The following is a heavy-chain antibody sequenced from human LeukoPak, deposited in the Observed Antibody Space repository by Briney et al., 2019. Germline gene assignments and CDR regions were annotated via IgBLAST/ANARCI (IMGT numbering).Heavy chain of an antibody. Sequence: PSETLSLTCAVYGGSFSGYYWSWVRQAPGKGLEWVSAISGSGGSTYYADSVKGRFTISRDNSKNTLYLQMNSLRAEDTAVYYCAKDAPWELQFADYWGQGTLVTVSS. J-gene: IGHJ4*02. V-gene: IGHV3-23*01. CDR2: ISGSGGST. CDR1: GGSFSGYY. CDR3: AKDAPWELQFADY. D-gene: IGHD1-26*01.